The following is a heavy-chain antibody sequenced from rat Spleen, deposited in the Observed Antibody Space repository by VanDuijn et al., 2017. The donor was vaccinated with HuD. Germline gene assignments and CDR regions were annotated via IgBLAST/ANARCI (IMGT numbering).Heavy chain of an antibody. CDR1: GFTFSDYN. Sequence: EVQLVESGGGLVQPGRSLKLSCAASGFTFSDYNMAWVRQAPKKGLEWVATISYDGSSTYYRDSVKGRFTISRDNAKSTLYLQMDSLRSEDTATYYCARCSPCFDYWGQGVMVTVSS. J-gene: IGHJ2*01. CDR2: ISYDGSST. CDR3: ARCSPCFDY. V-gene: IGHV5-7*01.